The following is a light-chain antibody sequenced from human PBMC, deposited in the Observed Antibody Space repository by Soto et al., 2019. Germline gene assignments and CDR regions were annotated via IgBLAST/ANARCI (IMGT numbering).Light chain of an antibody. CDR2: DVS. Sequence: QSALTQPASVSGSPGQSITISCTGTSSDVGGYNYVSWYQQHPGKAPKLMIYDVSNRPSGVSNRFSGSKSGNTASLTISGLQAEDEADYYCSSYTSSSLSFGRGTKLTVL. CDR1: SSDVGGYNY. V-gene: IGLV2-14*01. CDR3: SSYTSSSLS. J-gene: IGLJ2*01.